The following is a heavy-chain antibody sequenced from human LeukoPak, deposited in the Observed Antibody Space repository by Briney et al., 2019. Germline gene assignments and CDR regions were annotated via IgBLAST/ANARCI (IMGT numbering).Heavy chain of an antibody. CDR2: VSISSGTI. V-gene: IGHV3-48*04. CDR3: ARVSHGALDY. Sequence: GSLRLSCAASGFTFSGHNMNWVRQAPGKGLEWISFVSISSGTIYYADSVKGRFRISRDNAKSSLDLEMNSLRAEDTAVYYCARVSHGALDYWGQGTLVTVSS. D-gene: IGHD3-10*01. CDR1: GFTFSGHN. J-gene: IGHJ4*02.